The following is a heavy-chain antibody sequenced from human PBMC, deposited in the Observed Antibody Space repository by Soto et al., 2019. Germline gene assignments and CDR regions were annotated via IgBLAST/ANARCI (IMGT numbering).Heavy chain of an antibody. Sequence: SETLSLTCTVSGGPISSYYWSWIRQPPGKGLEWIGYIYYSGSTNYNPSLKSRVTISVDTSKNQFSLKLSSVTAADTAVYYCARGVDYDFWSGYSTHDYYYYGMDVWGQGTTVTVSS. CDR2: IYYSGST. J-gene: IGHJ6*02. D-gene: IGHD3-3*01. V-gene: IGHV4-59*01. CDR1: GGPISSYY. CDR3: ARGVDYDFWSGYSTHDYYYYGMDV.